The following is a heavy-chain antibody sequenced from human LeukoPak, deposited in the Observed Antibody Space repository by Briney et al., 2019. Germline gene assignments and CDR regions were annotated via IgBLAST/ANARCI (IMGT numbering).Heavy chain of an antibody. D-gene: IGHD6-25*01. J-gene: IGHJ3*02. V-gene: IGHV4-30-4*02. CDR3: ARDTVGGSNAFDI. CDR1: GGSITSGDYY. CDR2: IHYRGIT. Sequence: SETLSLSCTVSGGSITSGDYYWSWVRQPQSPGKGLGWIGYIHYRGITYYNPSLKSRVTITVDTSKKQFSLKLSSVTAADTAVYYCARDTVGGSNAFDIWGQGTMVTVSS.